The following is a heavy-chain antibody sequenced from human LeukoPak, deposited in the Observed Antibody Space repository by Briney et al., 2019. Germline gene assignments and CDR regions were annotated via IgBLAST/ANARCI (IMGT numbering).Heavy chain of an antibody. CDR2: IWYDGSNK. Sequence: GGSLRLSCAASGFTFSSCGMHWVRQAPGKGLEWVAVIWYDGSNKYYADSVKGRFTISRDNSKNTLYLQMNSLRAEDTAVYYCAKPTKVRYSSGWQYAYFDYWGQGTLVTVSS. D-gene: IGHD6-19*01. CDR1: GFTFSSCG. J-gene: IGHJ4*02. V-gene: IGHV3-33*06. CDR3: AKPTKVRYSSGWQYAYFDY.